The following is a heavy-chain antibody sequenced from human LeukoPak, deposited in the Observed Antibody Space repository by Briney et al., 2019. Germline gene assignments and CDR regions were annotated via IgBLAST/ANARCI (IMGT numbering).Heavy chain of an antibody. CDR3: AREVYSSSFRFDP. CDR2: IKKDGSEK. Sequence: GGSLRLSCAASGFTFSNYWMTWVRQAPGKGLEWVANIKKDGSEKNYVDSVKGRFTISRDNAKNSLYLQMNSLRAEETAVYYCAREVYSSSFRFDPRGQGTLVTVSS. D-gene: IGHD6-13*01. J-gene: IGHJ5*02. V-gene: IGHV3-7*01. CDR1: GFTFSNYW.